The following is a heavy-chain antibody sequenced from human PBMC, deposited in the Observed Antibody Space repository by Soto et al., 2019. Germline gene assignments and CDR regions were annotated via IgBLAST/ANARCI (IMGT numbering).Heavy chain of an antibody. D-gene: IGHD3-3*01. J-gene: IGHJ3*02. CDR2: INPATGAA. CDR1: GYPVTAYY. V-gene: IGHV1-2*02. Sequence: QLHLVQSGAVVKKPGASVTVSCSASGYPVTAYYMHWVRQAPGRGLEWMGGINPATGAAKYTQTFRGRGTRTGDTSTSTVLMELSGPTSADTAAFYWARGGGVGVAGSAAFDMWGQGNLVTVSS. CDR3: ARGGGVGVAGSAAFDM.